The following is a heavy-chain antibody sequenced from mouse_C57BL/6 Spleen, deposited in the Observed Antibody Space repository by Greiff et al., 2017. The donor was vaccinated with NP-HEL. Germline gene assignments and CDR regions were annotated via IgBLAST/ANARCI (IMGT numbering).Heavy chain of an antibody. Sequence: QVQLQQPGAELVKPGASVKLSCKASGYTFTSYWMQWVKQRPGQGLEWIGEIDPSDSYTNYNQKFKGKATLTVDTSSSTAYMQLSSLTSEDSAVYYCARSDYSNWDAYWGQGTLVTVSA. CDR2: IDPSDSYT. J-gene: IGHJ3*01. CDR3: ARSDYSNWDAY. CDR1: GYTFTSYW. V-gene: IGHV1-50*01. D-gene: IGHD2-5*01.